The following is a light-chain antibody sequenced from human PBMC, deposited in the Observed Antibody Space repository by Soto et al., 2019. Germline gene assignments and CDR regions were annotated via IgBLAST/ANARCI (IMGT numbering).Light chain of an antibody. Sequence: QSVLTQPASVSGSPGQSITISCTGTSSDIGGYNLVSWYQQHPGKAPKLIIYEATKRPSGVSDRFSGSRSGNTASLTISALQAEDEADYSCYSFAGSATFVFGGGTTLTVL. V-gene: IGLV2-23*02. J-gene: IGLJ2*01. CDR3: YSFAGSATFV. CDR1: SSDIGGYNL. CDR2: EAT.